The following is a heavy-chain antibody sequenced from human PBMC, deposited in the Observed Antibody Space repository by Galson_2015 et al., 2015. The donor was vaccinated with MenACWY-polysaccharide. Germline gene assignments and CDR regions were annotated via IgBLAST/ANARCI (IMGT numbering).Heavy chain of an antibody. Sequence: ETLSLTCTLSCGSISGYSWIWIRQPPGKGLGWIGYISHSGSTNYNPSLKSRLTMSVDMSKNQFSLELRTVTAADTAVYYCAKGWENVVGWLDPWGQGTLVTVSS. J-gene: IGHJ5*02. D-gene: IGHD2/OR15-2a*01. CDR2: ISHSGST. CDR3: AKGWENVVGWLDP. V-gene: IGHV4-59*08. CDR1: CGSISGYS.